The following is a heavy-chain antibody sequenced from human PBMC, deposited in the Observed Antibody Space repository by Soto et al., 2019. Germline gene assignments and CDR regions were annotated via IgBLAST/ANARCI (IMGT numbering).Heavy chain of an antibody. V-gene: IGHV3-33*01. D-gene: IGHD2-2*01. CDR3: ASGPGVLLLCPSSNYFDY. CDR1: GFTFSSYG. Sequence: GGSLRLSCAASGFTFSSYGMHWGRQAPGKGLEWVAVIWYVVSHKYYEDSVKVRFPISRDNSKNTLYLQMNSLRAEDTAVYYCASGPGVLLLCPSSNYFDYWGQGTLVTVSS. CDR2: IWYVVSHK. J-gene: IGHJ4*02.